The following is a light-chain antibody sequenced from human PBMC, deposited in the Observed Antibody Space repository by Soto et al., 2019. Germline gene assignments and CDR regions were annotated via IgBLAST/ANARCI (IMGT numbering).Light chain of an antibody. Sequence: IVLTQSPGTLSSSPGERATLSCRASQSVSSSYLAWYQQKPGQAPRLLIYGASSRATGIPDRFSGSGSGTDFTLTISRLEPEDFAVYYCQQYGSSPRTFGQGTKV. CDR1: QSVSSSY. J-gene: IGKJ1*01. CDR2: GAS. CDR3: QQYGSSPRT. V-gene: IGKV3-20*01.